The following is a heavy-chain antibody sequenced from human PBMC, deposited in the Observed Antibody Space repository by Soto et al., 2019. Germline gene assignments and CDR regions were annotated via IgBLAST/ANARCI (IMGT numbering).Heavy chain of an antibody. D-gene: IGHD6-13*01. J-gene: IGHJ4*02. CDR2: LTDGGNKK. V-gene: IGHV3-30-3*01. CDR1: GFTFSTSV. CDR3: VRDVFRAGRGQFAY. Sequence: QVQLVESGGGVVQPGGSLRLSCAASGFTFSTSVMHWVRQSPGKGLEWMAILTDGGNKKDYADSVKGRFTISRDISESTLMLQMYSLRTEDTAVYYGVRDVFRAGRGQFAYWGQGTLVSVTS.